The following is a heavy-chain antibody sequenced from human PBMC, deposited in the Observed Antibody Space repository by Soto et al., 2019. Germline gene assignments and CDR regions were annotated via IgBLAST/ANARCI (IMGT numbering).Heavy chain of an antibody. CDR1: GGSFSSFY. CDR2: VYYSGTT. Sequence: QVQLQESGPGLVKPSETLSLTCTVSGGSFSSFYWGWIRQPPGKGLEWIGYVYYSGTTNYNPSLKGRVSISVDTSKNQFSLKLTSVTAADTAVYYCATYDSGGKFDFWGQGTLVTVSS. D-gene: IGHD3-22*01. CDR3: ATYDSGGKFDF. V-gene: IGHV4-59*01. J-gene: IGHJ4*02.